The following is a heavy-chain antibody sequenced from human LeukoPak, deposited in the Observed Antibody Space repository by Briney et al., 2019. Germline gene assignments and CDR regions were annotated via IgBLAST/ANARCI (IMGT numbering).Heavy chain of an antibody. CDR1: GFTFSSYA. Sequence: GRSLRLSCAASGFTFSSYAMHWVRQAPGKGLEWVAVISYDGSNKYYADSVKGRFTISRDNAKNSLYLQMNSLRAEDTALYYCAKDRAYYYDSSGYYFDYWGQGTLVTVSS. CDR3: AKDRAYYYDSSGYYFDY. D-gene: IGHD3-22*01. J-gene: IGHJ4*02. CDR2: ISYDGSNK. V-gene: IGHV3-30*04.